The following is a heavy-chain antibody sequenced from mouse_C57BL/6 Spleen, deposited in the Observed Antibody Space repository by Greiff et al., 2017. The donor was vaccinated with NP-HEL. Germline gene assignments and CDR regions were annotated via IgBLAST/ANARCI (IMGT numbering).Heavy chain of an antibody. D-gene: IGHD2-12*01. CDR1: GFTFTDYY. CDR2: IRNKANGYTT. J-gene: IGHJ3*01. CDR3: ARYGATTGFAY. V-gene: IGHV7-3*01. Sequence: EVKLVESGGGLVQPGGSLSLSCAASGFTFTDYYMSWVRQPPGKALEWLGFIRNKANGYTTEYSASVKGRFTISRDNSQSILYLQMNALRAEDSATYYCARYGATTGFAYWGQGTLVTVSA.